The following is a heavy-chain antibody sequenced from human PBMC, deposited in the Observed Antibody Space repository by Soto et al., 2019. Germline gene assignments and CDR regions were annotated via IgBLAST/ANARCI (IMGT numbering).Heavy chain of an antibody. D-gene: IGHD5-12*01. V-gene: IGHV4-34*02. Sequence: QVHLQQWGAGLLRPSETLSLTCAVYGESFIGYYWTWIRQHPGKGLEWIVEINPRGSTNYTPSLKSRVTMSIDTSKNQFSLKLSSVTAADTSVYYCARTDIVTTNWFDPWGQGTLVTVSA. CDR1: GESFIGYY. CDR3: ARTDIVTTNWFDP. J-gene: IGHJ5*02. CDR2: INPRGST.